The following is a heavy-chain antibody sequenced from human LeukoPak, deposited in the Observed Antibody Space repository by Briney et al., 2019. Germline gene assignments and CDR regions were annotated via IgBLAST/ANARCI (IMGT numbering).Heavy chain of an antibody. Sequence: SETLSPTCTVSGGSISSYYWSWIRQPPGKGLDWIGYIYYSGSTNYNPSLKSRVTISVDTSKNQFSLKLSSVTAADTAVYYCARDGLHCSGGSCYSHPDAFDIWGQGTMVTVSS. D-gene: IGHD2-15*01. J-gene: IGHJ3*02. CDR1: GGSISSYY. CDR2: IYYSGST. CDR3: ARDGLHCSGGSCYSHPDAFDI. V-gene: IGHV4-59*01.